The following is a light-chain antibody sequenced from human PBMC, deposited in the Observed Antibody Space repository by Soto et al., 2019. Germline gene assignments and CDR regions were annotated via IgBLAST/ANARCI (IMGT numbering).Light chain of an antibody. V-gene: IGKV3-20*01. Sequence: EIVLTQSPGTLSLSPGERATLSCRASQIISSSYLAWYQQKPGQAPRLLIYGASNRATGIPGRFSGSGSGTDFTLTISRLEPEDFAVYYCQHYGNSLFTFGPGTKVDIK. CDR3: QHYGNSLFT. J-gene: IGKJ3*01. CDR1: QIISSSY. CDR2: GAS.